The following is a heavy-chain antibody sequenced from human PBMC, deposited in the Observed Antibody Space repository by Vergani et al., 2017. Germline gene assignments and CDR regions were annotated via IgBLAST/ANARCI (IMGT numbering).Heavy chain of an antibody. V-gene: IGHV4-34*02. CDR2: VNNGGHT. J-gene: IGHJ4*02. CDR1: GESFSSFY. CDR3: AVRPRVNLVGGEIVTKRTFEY. D-gene: IGHD3-10*01. Sequence: QVQLQQWGAGVVKPSGTLSLTCAVFGESFSSFYWSWIRQPPGKGLEWIGEVNNGGHTNYNPSLESRVTLSRDTTKNQVSLNLMSVTAADTAMYCCAVRPRVNLVGGEIVTKRTFEYWSQGSLVTVSS.